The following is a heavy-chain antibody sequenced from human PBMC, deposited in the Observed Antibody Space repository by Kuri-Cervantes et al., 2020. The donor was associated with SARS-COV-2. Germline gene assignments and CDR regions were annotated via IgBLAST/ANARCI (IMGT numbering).Heavy chain of an antibody. Sequence: GSLRLSCAVYGGSFSGYYWSWIRQPPGKGLEWIGEINHSGTTYYNPSLKSRVTISVDMSKNQFSLRLSSVTAADTTVYYCARSPTTIFGVVEPFDIWGQGTVVTVSS. CDR3: ARSPTTIFGVVEPFDI. V-gene: IGHV4-34*01. CDR2: INHSGTT. D-gene: IGHD3-3*01. J-gene: IGHJ3*02. CDR1: GGSFSGYY.